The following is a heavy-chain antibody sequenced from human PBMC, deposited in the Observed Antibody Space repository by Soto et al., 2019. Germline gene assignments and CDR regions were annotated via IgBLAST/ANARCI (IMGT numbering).Heavy chain of an antibody. CDR3: VRTSHYGSGSWNFDY. CDR2: TRNQANSYST. D-gene: IGHD3-10*01. CDR1: GFTFSEHY. V-gene: IGHV3-72*01. Sequence: EVQLVESGGGLVQPGGSLILSCAASGFTFSEHYMDWVRQAHWKGLEWVGRTRNQANSYSTEYAASVRGRFTISRDESKNSLYLQMNSLKTEDTAVYYCVRTSHYGSGSWNFDYWGQGTLVTVSS. J-gene: IGHJ4*02.